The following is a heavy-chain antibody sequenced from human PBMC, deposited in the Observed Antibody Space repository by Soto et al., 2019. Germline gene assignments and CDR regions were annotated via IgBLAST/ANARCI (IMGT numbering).Heavy chain of an antibody. CDR2: VNPIVGMS. CDR3: ATSYGSGSKHFDS. D-gene: IGHD3-10*01. V-gene: IGHV1-69*02. CDR1: GGTFSSYT. Sequence: QVQLVQSGAEVKKPGSSVKVSCTASGGTFSSYTLNWVRQAPGQRLDRVGRVNPIVGMSSSASKFQVRVTMTADKSTSKAYMDLTGLKYEDTAVYYCATSYGSGSKHFDSWGQGTLVTVSS. J-gene: IGHJ4*02.